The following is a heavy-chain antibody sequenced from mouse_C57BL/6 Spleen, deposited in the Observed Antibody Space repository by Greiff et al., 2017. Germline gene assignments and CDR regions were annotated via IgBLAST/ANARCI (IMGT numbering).Heavy chain of an antibody. J-gene: IGHJ2*01. D-gene: IGHD1-2*01. CDR2: IRLKADNYAT. CDR1: GFTFTNYW. Sequence: EVQGVESGGGLVQPGGSMKLSCVASGFTFTNYWMNWVSQSPGKGLEWVAQIRLKADNYATHYTESVKGRFTISRDDSNSSVYLQMNNLRAEDTGIYYCTIHHCDFDYWGQGTTLTVSS. CDR3: TIHHCDFDY. V-gene: IGHV6-3*01.